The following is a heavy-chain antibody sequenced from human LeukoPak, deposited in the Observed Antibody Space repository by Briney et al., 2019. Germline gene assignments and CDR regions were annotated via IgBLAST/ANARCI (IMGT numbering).Heavy chain of an antibody. J-gene: IGHJ4*02. Sequence: PGGSLRLSCATSGFTFSSYAMHWVRQAPGKGLEWVALISHDGINQYYADSVKGRFIISRDNSKNTLYLKLNSLRLEDTAVYYCTLTTFGVVYYFDYWGQGTLVTVSS. CDR2: ISHDGINQ. CDR3: TLTTFGVVYYFDY. CDR1: GFTFSSYA. V-gene: IGHV3-30*04. D-gene: IGHD1/OR15-1a*01.